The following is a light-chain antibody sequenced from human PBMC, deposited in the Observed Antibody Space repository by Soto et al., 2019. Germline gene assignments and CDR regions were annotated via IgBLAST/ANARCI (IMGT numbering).Light chain of an antibody. CDR2: EVS. CDR1: SGDVGGYNY. J-gene: IGLJ1*01. V-gene: IGLV2-14*01. CDR3: CSYTSSSTLV. Sequence: QSALTQPASVSGSPGQSITISCTGTSGDVGGYNYVSWYQQHPGKAPNLMIYEVSNRPSGVSNRFSRSKSGNTASLTISGLQAEDEADYYRCSYTSSSTLVFGTGTKGTVL.